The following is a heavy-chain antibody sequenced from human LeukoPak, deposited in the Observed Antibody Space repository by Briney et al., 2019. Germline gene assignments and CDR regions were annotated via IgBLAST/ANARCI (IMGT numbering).Heavy chain of an antibody. D-gene: IGHD5-24*01. CDR2: IRSKANSYAT. V-gene: IGHV3-73*01. CDR1: GFTFSGSA. CDR3: ARERTTIVSGTTIGAY. J-gene: IGHJ4*02. Sequence: GGSLRLSCAASGFTFSGSAMHWVRQASGKGLEWVGRIRSKANSYATAYAASVKGRFTISRDNAKNSLFLQMNSLTADDTAVYYCARERTTIVSGTTIGAYWGQGTLVTVSS.